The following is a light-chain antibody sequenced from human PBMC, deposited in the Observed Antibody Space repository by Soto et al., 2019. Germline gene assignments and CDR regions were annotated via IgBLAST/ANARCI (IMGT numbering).Light chain of an antibody. Sequence: EIVLTQSPAPPSVSPGERVTLSCRASQSVDINLAWYQQKPGQAPRLLIYGASTRATDMSGTFSGRGSGTEFTLTISNVRPEDFAVYYCQQYNNWPRTFGQGTKVDIK. J-gene: IGKJ1*01. CDR1: QSVDIN. V-gene: IGKV3-15*01. CDR2: GAS. CDR3: QQYNNWPRT.